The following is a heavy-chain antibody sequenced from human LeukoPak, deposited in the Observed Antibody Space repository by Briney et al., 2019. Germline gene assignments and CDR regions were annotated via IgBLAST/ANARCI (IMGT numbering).Heavy chain of an antibody. CDR2: ISGSGGST. CDR3: AKASDGSGSHVPLFDY. D-gene: IGHD3-10*01. Sequence: GGSLRLSCAASGFTFSSYAMSWVRQAPGKGLEWVSAISGSGGSTYYADSVKGRFTISRDNSKNTLYLQMNSLRAEDTAVYYCAKASDGSGSHVPLFDYWGQGTLVTVSS. J-gene: IGHJ4*02. CDR1: GFTFSSYA. V-gene: IGHV3-23*01.